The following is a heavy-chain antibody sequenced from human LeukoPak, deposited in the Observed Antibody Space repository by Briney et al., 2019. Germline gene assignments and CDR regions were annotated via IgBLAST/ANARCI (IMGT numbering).Heavy chain of an antibody. CDR3: ARKKAYDSSVSYSNPFDY. CDR1: GGSISSGDYH. V-gene: IGHV4-31*03. Sequence: SQTLSLTCSVSGGSISSGDYHWSWIRQLPGKGLEWIGYIHYRGTTYYNQSLESRIIVSADTSKNQFSLKLSSVTAADTAVYYCARKKAYDSSVSYSNPFDYWGLGTLVTVSS. J-gene: IGHJ4*02. CDR2: IHYRGTT. D-gene: IGHD3-22*01.